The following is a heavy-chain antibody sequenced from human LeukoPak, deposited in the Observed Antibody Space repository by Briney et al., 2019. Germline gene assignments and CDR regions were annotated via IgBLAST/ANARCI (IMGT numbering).Heavy chain of an antibody. Sequence: PSETLSLTCTVSGGSISSYYWSWIRQPPGKGLEWIGRIYTSGSTNYNPSLKSRVTMSVDTSKNQFSLKLSSVTAADTAVYYCARRLGYSSSWYEEDWGQGTLVTVSS. D-gene: IGHD6-13*01. V-gene: IGHV4-4*07. CDR2: IYTSGST. J-gene: IGHJ4*02. CDR3: ARRLGYSSSWYEED. CDR1: GGSISSYY.